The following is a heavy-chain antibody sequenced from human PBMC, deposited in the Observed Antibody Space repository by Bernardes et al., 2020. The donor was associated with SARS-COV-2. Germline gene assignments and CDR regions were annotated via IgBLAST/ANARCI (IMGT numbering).Heavy chain of an antibody. J-gene: IGHJ6*02. V-gene: IGHV4-34*01. Sequence: SEPLYLTCAVYGGSFSGYYWSWIRQPPGKGLEWIGEINHSGSTNYNPSLKSRVTISVDTSKNQFSLKLSSVTAADTAVYYCARRIFGVWLGYYYYGMDVWGQGTTVTVSS. CDR3: ARRIFGVWLGYYYYGMDV. CDR2: INHSGST. D-gene: IGHD3-3*01. CDR1: GGSFSGYY.